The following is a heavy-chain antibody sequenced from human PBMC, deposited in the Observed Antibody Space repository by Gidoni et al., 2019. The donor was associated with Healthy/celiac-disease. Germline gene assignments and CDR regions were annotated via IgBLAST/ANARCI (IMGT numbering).Heavy chain of an antibody. V-gene: IGHV3-23*01. CDR2: ISASGDST. Sequence: EVQLLESGGGLVQPGGSLRLSCAASGFTFSSYAMSWVRQAPGKGLEWVSAISASGDSTYFADSVKGRFTISRDNSKNTVYLKMNSLRAEDTAVYYCAKHSSSWYVGWFDPWGQGTLVTVSS. CDR1: GFTFSSYA. D-gene: IGHD6-13*01. CDR3: AKHSSSWYVGWFDP. J-gene: IGHJ5*02.